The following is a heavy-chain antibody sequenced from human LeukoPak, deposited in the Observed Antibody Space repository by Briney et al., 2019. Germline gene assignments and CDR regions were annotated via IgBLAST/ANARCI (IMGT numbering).Heavy chain of an antibody. D-gene: IGHD3-10*01. V-gene: IGHV1-8*01. J-gene: IGHJ6*02. CDR1: GYTFTSYD. CDR2: MNPNSGNT. CDR3: ARGESGSGTGYYYGMDV. Sequence: ASVKVSCKASGYTFTSYDINWVRQATGQGLEWMGWMNPNSGNTGYAQKFQGRVTMTRNTSISTAYMELSSLRSEDTAVYYCARGESGSGTGYYYGMDVWGQGTTVTVSS.